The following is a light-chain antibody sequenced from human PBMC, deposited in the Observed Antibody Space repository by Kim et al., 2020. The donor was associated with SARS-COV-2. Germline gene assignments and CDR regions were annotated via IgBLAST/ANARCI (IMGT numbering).Light chain of an antibody. CDR3: QQFNDYPPYT. Sequence: AVQLTQSPSSLSASVGDRVTITCRASQSIGSDLAWYQQKPGKNPKLLIYGASTLESGVPARFSGSGSGTDFTLTISSLQPEDFATYYCQQFNDYPPYTFGQGTKLEI. CDR1: QSIGSD. V-gene: IGKV1D-13*01. J-gene: IGKJ2*01. CDR2: GAS.